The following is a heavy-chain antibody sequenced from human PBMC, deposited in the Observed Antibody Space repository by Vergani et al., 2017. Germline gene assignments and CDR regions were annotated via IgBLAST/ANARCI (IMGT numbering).Heavy chain of an antibody. D-gene: IGHD5-18*01. CDR3: AKELRYSYGSGDDY. CDR1: GFTFSSYA. Sequence: EVQLLESGGGLVQPGGSLRLSCAASGFTFSSYAMSWVRQAPGKGLEWVSDISGSGGSTYYADSVKGRFTISRDNSKTTLYLQMNSLRAEDTAVYYCAKELRYSYGSGDDYWGQGTLVTVSS. V-gene: IGHV3-23*01. CDR2: ISGSGGST. J-gene: IGHJ4*02.